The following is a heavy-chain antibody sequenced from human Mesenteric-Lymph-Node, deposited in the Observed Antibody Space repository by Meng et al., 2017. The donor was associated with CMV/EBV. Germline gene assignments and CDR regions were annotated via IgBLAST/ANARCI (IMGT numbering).Heavy chain of an antibody. J-gene: IGHJ5*02. Sequence: GSLRLSCTVSGDSINSDYHWGWIRQPPGKGLEWIGTIYHSGTTYYNPSLKSRVTISIDTSKNQFSLKLSSVTAADTAVYYCARQKTMVRGVILRWFDPWGQGTLVTVSS. D-gene: IGHD3-10*01. CDR3: ARQKTMVRGVILRWFDP. V-gene: IGHV4-38-2*02. CDR2: IYHSGTT. CDR1: GDSINSDYH.